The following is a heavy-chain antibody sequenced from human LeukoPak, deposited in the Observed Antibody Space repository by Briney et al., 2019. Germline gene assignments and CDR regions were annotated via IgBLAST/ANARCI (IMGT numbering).Heavy chain of an antibody. D-gene: IGHD4-23*01. CDR1: GFTFSDYY. CDR3: ARDRRAKTTVVTVDWFDP. Sequence: GGSLRLSCAASGFTFSDYYMSWIRQATGKGPEWVSYISSSGSTIYYADSVKGRFTISRDNAKNSLYLQMNSLRAEDTAVYYCARDRRAKTTVVTVDWFDPWGQGTLVTVSS. J-gene: IGHJ5*02. V-gene: IGHV3-11*01. CDR2: ISSSGSTI.